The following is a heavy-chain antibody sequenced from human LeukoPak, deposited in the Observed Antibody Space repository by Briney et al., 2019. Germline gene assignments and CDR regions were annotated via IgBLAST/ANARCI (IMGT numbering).Heavy chain of an antibody. CDR1: GFTFSSYW. Sequence: GGSLRLSCAASGFTFSSYWMSWVRQAPGKGLEWVANIKQDGSEKYYVDSVKGRFTISRDNAKNSLYLQMNSLRAEDTAVYYCARTPNIDSSSWFDYWGQGTLVTVSS. CDR2: IKQDGSEK. D-gene: IGHD6-13*01. CDR3: ARTPNIDSSSWFDY. V-gene: IGHV3-7*01. J-gene: IGHJ4*02.